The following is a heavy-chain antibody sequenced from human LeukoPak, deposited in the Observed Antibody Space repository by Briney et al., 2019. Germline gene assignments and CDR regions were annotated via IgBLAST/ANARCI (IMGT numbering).Heavy chain of an antibody. CDR2: INWSGSTL. CDR1: GFTFDEYA. J-gene: IGHJ5*02. D-gene: IGHD2-2*01. CDR3: ARDTKDIVVVPASNWFDP. Sequence: GGSLRLSCSASGFTFDEYAMNWVRQVPGKGLEWVSGINWSGSTLGYADSVRGRFTISRDNAKNSLYLQMNSLRAEDTAVYYCARDTKDIVVVPASNWFDPWGQGTLVTVSS. V-gene: IGHV3-20*04.